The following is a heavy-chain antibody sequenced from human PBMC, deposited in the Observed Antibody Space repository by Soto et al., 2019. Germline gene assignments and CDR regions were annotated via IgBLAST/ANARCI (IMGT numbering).Heavy chain of an antibody. D-gene: IGHD4-4*01. Sequence: GESLKISCKGVGYKFGSAWIGWVRQMPGKGLEWMGIIKPGTSDIRYSPSCRGHVTISADEAVSTAYLQWSSLKASDTAMYYCARQLSNMSDSWGQGTLVTVSS. V-gene: IGHV5-51*01. CDR2: IKPGTSDI. CDR3: ARQLSNMSDS. J-gene: IGHJ4*02. CDR1: GYKFGSAW.